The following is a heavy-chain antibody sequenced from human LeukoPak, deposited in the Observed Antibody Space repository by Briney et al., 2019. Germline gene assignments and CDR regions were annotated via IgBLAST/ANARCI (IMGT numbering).Heavy chain of an antibody. CDR1: GFTFSSYA. D-gene: IGHD3-22*01. V-gene: IGHV3-23*01. CDR2: ISGSGGST. Sequence: GGSLRLSCAASGFTFSSYAMSWVRKAPGKGLEWVSAISGSGGSTYYADSVKGRFTISRDNSKNTLYLQMNSLRAEDTAVYYCAKTGPSYYYDSSTFDYWGQGTLVTVSS. J-gene: IGHJ4*02. CDR3: AKTGPSYYYDSSTFDY.